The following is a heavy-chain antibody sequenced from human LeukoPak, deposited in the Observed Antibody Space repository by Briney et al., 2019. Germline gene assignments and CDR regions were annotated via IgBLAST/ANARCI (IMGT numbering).Heavy chain of an antibody. V-gene: IGHV3-23*01. J-gene: IGHJ4*02. CDR2: ISDSGGRT. CDR1: GITLTNYG. Sequence: GGSLRLSCAVSGITLTNYGMSWVRQAPGKGLEWVAGISDSGGRTNYADSVKGRFTISRDNPKNTLYLQMNSLRAEDTAGYFCAKRGVVIRVILVGFHKEAYYFDSWGQGALVNVSS. D-gene: IGHD3-22*01. CDR3: AKRGVVIRVILVGFHKEAYYFDS.